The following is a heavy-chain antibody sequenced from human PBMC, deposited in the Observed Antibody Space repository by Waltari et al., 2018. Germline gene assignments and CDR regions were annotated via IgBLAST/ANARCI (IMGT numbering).Heavy chain of an antibody. D-gene: IGHD3-16*02. CDR2: ISAYNGNT. CDR3: ARSVRLGELSSIPAMIY. CDR1: GYTFTSYG. Sequence: QVQLVQSGAEVKKPGASVKVSCKASGYTFTSYGISWVRQAPGQGLEWMGWISAYNGNTNDEQKLQGRVTMTTDTSTSTAYMELRSLRSDDTAVYYCARSVRLGELSSIPAMIYWGQGTLVTVSS. V-gene: IGHV1-18*01. J-gene: IGHJ4*02.